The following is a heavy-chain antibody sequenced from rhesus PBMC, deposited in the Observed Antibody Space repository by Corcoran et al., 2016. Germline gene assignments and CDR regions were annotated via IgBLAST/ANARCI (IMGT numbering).Heavy chain of an antibody. Sequence: EVQLMESGGGLVQPGGSLRLSCTGSGFTFGSYYMYWVRQAPGKGLEWVSAINTGGGSTWYTDSVKGRFTISKENAKNTLYLQMDSLRAEDTAVYYCARDPGFWTGQFDYWGQGVLVTVSS. CDR2: INTGGGST. CDR3: ARDPGFWTGQFDY. J-gene: IGHJ4*01. D-gene: IGHD3-3*01. V-gene: IGHV3-8*01. CDR1: GFTFGSYY.